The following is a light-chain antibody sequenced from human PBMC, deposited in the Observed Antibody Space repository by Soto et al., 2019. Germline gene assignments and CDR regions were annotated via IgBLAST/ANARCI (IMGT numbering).Light chain of an antibody. V-gene: IGKV3-11*01. J-gene: IGKJ4*01. CDR2: DTS. CDR1: QSVRRY. CDR3: QQRSSWPT. Sequence: EMVLTQSPATLSLSPGERATHSCRASQSVRRYLAWYQQKPGQAPRLLIYDTSHRATGIPARFSGSGSGTDFTLTISSLEPEDFTVYYCQQRSSWPTFGGGTKVEIK.